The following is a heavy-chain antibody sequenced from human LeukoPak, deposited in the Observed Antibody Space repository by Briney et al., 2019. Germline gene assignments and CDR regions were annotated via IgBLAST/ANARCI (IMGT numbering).Heavy chain of an antibody. V-gene: IGHV3-30*03. D-gene: IGHD3-22*01. J-gene: IGHJ4*02. CDR3: AGRYGSSGYPLH. CDR2: ISYDGSNK. CDR1: GFTFSSYG. Sequence: GGSLRLSCAASGFTFSSYGMHWVRQAPGKGLEWVAVISYDGSNKYYADSVKGRFTISRDNSKNTLYLQMNSLRAEDTAVYYCAGRYGSSGYPLHWGQGTPVTVSS.